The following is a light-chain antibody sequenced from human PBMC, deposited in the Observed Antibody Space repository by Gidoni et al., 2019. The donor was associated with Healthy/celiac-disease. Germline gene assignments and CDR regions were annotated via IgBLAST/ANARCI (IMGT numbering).Light chain of an antibody. CDR2: SNN. CDR3: AAWDDSLNGVV. V-gene: IGLV1-44*01. Sequence: QSVLTQPPSASGPPGQRVTISCSGSSSNIGSNTVNWYQQHPGTAPKLLIYSNNPRPSGVPDRFAGSKSGTSASLAISGLQSEDETDYYCAAWDDSLNGVVFGGGTKLTVL. J-gene: IGLJ2*01. CDR1: SSNIGSNT.